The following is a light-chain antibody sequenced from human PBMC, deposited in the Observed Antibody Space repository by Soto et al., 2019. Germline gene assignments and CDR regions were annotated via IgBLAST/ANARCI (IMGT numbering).Light chain of an antibody. J-gene: IGLJ3*02. V-gene: IGLV2-14*01. CDR2: EVS. CDR1: SSDVGGYNY. CDR3: SSYTTSSTHWV. Sequence: QSALTQPASVSGSPGQSITLSCTGTSSDVGGYNYVSWYQQHPGKAPKLMIYEVSNRPSGVSDRFSGSKSGNTASLTISGLQAEDEAEYYCSSYTTSSTHWVFGGGTKLTVL.